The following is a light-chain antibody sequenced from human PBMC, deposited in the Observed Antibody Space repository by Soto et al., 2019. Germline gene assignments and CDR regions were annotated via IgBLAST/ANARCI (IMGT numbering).Light chain of an antibody. CDR2: EVN. J-gene: IGLJ1*01. CDR1: SIVFGNYNL. CDR3: CSFTSSNTHV. Sequence: QSALTRPASVSGSPGQSITISCTGTSIVFGNYNLVPWYQQHPGKVPKLILFEVNKRPSGVSGRFSGSKSGNTASLTISGLQAEDEADYYCCSFTSSNTHVFGTGTKVTVL. V-gene: IGLV2-23*02.